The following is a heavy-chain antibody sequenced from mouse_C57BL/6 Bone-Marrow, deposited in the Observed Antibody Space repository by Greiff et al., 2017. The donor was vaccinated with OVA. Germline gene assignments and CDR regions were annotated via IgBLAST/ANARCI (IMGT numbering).Heavy chain of an antibody. Sequence: LVESGAELVRPGASVKLSCKASGYTFTDYYINWVKQRPGQGLEWIARIYPGSGNTYYNEKFKGKATLTAEKSSSTAYMQLSSLTSEDSAVYFCARATMVTTETAYYFDYWGQGTTLTVSS. CDR1: GYTFTDYY. CDR2: IYPGSGNT. CDR3: ARATMVTTETAYYFDY. J-gene: IGHJ2*01. D-gene: IGHD2-2*01. V-gene: IGHV1-76*01.